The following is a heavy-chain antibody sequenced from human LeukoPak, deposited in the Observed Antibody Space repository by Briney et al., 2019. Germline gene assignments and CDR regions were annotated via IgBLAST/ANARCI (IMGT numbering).Heavy chain of an antibody. V-gene: IGHV3-53*01. CDR1: GFTVSSNY. J-gene: IGHJ4*02. CDR3: ARARAGAGTFFFDC. CDR2: IYSGGST. Sequence: PGGSLRLSCAASGFTVSSNYMSWVRQAPGKGLEWVSVIYSGGSTYYADSVKGRFTISRDNSKNTLYLQMNSLRAEDTAVYYCARARAGAGTFFFDCWGQGTLVTVSS. D-gene: IGHD6-13*01.